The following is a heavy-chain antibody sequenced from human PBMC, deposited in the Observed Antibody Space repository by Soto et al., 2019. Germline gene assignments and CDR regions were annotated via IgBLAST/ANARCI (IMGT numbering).Heavy chain of an antibody. J-gene: IGHJ3*02. CDR2: ISGSGGST. CDR3: AKGSLGYCSGGSCYSGAFDI. D-gene: IGHD2-15*01. CDR1: GFTFSSYA. V-gene: IGHV3-23*01. Sequence: PGGSLRLSCAASGFTFSSYAMSWVRQAPGKGLEWVSAISGSGGSTYYADSVKGRFTISRDNSKNTLYLQMNSLRAEDTAVYYCAKGSLGYCSGGSCYSGAFDIWGQGTMVTVSS.